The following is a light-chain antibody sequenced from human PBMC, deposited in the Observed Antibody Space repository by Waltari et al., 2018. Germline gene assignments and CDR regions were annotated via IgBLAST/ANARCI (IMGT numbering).Light chain of an antibody. CDR3: QQHYSDPLT. CDR1: QRVLSRSDNKNY. CDR2: WAS. V-gene: IGKV4-1*01. Sequence: DIVMTQSPDSLAVSLGERATLNCKSSQRVLSRSDNKNYLAWHQQNPGQPPKLIISWASTREPGVPDRFSGSWSGTDFTLAISSLQAEDVAVYYCQQHYSDPLTFGGGTKVEIK. J-gene: IGKJ4*01.